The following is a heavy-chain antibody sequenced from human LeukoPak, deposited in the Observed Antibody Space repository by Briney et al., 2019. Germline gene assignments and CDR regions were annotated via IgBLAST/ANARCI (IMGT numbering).Heavy chain of an antibody. CDR3: ATALGYSYGFDY. Sequence: ASVKVSCKVSGYTLTELSMHWVRQAPGKGLEWMGGFDPEDGETIYAQKFQGRVTMTEDTSTDTAYMELSSLRSEDTAVYYCATALGYSYGFDYWVQGTLVTVSS. J-gene: IGHJ4*02. CDR1: GYTLTELS. V-gene: IGHV1-24*01. D-gene: IGHD5-18*01. CDR2: FDPEDGET.